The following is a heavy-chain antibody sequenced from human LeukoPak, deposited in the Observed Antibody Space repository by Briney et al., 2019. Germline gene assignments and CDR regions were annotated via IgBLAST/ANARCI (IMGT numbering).Heavy chain of an antibody. Sequence: GGSLRLSCAASGFTFSSYAMHWVRQAPGKGLEWVAVISYDGSNNYYADSVKGRFTISRDNSKSTLYIQMNSLRAEDTAVYYCARKSFHTSSYDYWGQGTLVTVSS. CDR1: GFTFSSYA. D-gene: IGHD2-2*01. CDR3: ARKSFHTSSYDY. J-gene: IGHJ4*02. V-gene: IGHV3-30*14. CDR2: ISYDGSNN.